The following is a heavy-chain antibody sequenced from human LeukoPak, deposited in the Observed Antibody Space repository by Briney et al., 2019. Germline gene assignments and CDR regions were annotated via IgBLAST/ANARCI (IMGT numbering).Heavy chain of an antibody. D-gene: IGHD4-17*01. Sequence: PGGSLRLSCVASGFTFSNFGMHWVRQAPGKGLEWVALISYDGSNKYYADSVKGRFTIFRDNSKNTLYLQMNSLRAEDTAVYYCAPGGDYTFFDYWGQGTLVAVTS. J-gene: IGHJ4*02. CDR2: ISYDGSNK. CDR3: APGGDYTFFDY. V-gene: IGHV3-30*03. CDR1: GFTFSNFG.